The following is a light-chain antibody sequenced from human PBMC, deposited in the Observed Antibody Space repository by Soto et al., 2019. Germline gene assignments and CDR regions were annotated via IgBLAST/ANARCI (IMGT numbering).Light chain of an antibody. CDR3: LLYYNAARV. V-gene: IGLV7-46*01. CDR1: TGAVTSNHH. CDR2: DTS. J-gene: IGLJ2*01. Sequence: QAVVTQEPSLTVSPGGTVTLTCGSSTGAVTSNHHPYWFQQKAGQAPRTLIYDTSNKHSWTPARFSGSLLGDKAALTLSGAQPEDEAQYYCLLYYNAARVFGGGTKLTVL.